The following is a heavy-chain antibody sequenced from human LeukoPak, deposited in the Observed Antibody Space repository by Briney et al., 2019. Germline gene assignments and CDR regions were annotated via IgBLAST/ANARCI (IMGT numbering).Heavy chain of an antibody. D-gene: IGHD5-24*01. CDR1: GFTFSDSA. J-gene: IGHJ4*02. V-gene: IGHV3-73*01. CDR2: IRSKAKNYAT. CDR3: TRQEDSDGSASFGY. Sequence: GGSLKLSCAVSGFTFSDSAVHWVRQASGKGLEWVGRIRSKAKNYATAYAASVTGRFTISRDDSKNTAYLQMNSLKTEDTAVYFCTRQEDSDGSASFGYWGQGTLVTVSS.